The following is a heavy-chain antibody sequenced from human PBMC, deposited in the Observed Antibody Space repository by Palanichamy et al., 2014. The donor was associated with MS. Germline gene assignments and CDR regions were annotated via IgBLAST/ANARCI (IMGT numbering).Heavy chain of an antibody. J-gene: IGHJ6*02. CDR1: GFSLSSARMG. V-gene: IGHV2-26*01. CDR2: IFPNDEN. D-gene: IGHD3-9*01. Sequence: QVTLKESGPVLVKPTETLTLTCTVSGFSLSSARMGVSWIRQPPGKALEWLAHIFPNDENSYSTALKSRLTISKDTSKSQVVLTMTNMDPGDTATYYCARSDYDILTGYYTPSRGAMDVWGQGTTVTVSS. CDR3: ARSDYDILTGYYTPSRGAMDV.